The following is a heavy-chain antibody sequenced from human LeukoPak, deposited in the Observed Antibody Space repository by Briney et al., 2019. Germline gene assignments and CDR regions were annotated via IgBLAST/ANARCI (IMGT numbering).Heavy chain of an antibody. CDR1: GFTFSSYA. V-gene: IGHV3-23*01. CDR3: AKYWGSGPPFDP. J-gene: IGHJ5*02. Sequence: GGSLRLSCAASGFTFSSYAMTWVRQAPGKGLEWASAISGSGGSSYYADSVKGRFTISRDNSKNTLFLQMNSLRAEDTAVYYCAKYWGSGPPFDPWGQGTLVTVSS. CDR2: ISGSGGSS. D-gene: IGHD6-25*01.